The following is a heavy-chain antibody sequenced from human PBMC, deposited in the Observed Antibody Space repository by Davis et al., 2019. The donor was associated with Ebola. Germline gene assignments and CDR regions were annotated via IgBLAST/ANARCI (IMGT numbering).Heavy chain of an antibody. J-gene: IGHJ6*02. CDR3: AKDEGYCSGGSCYSGWGPYYYYGMDV. V-gene: IGHV3-43*02. CDR2: ISGDGGST. CDR1: GFTFDDYA. D-gene: IGHD2-15*01. Sequence: GESLKISCAASGFTFDDYAMHWVRQAPGKGLEWVSLISGDGGSTYYADSVKGRFTISRDNSKNSLYLQMNSLRTEDTALYYCAKDEGYCSGGSCYSGWGPYYYYGMDVWGQGTTVTVSS.